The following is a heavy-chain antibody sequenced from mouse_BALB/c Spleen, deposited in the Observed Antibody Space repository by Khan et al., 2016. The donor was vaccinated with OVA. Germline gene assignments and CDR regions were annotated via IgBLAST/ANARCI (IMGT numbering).Heavy chain of an antibody. CDR1: GYTFTSYW. CDR3: ERGYFGNYEFAY. Sequence: QIQLVQSGAELVKPGASVKLSCKTSGYTFTSYWIQWVKQRPGQGLGWIGEIFPGTGTTYYNENFKGKATLTIDTSSTTAYMQLSSLTSEDSAVDCWERGYFGNYEFAYWGQGTLVTVSA. J-gene: IGHJ3*01. CDR2: IFPGTGTT. D-gene: IGHD2-1*01. V-gene: IGHV1S132*01.